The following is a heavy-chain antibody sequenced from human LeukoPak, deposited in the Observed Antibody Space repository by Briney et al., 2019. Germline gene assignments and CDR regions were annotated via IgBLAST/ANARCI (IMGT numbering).Heavy chain of an antibody. CDR1: GFTFSSYA. D-gene: IGHD3-9*01. Sequence: GGSLRLSCAASGFTFSSYAMHWVRQAPGKGLEWVAVISYDGSNKYYADSVKGRFTISRDNSKNTLYLQMNSLRAEDAAVYYCARAGRYLDWWGQGTLVTVSS. CDR3: ARAGRYLDW. V-gene: IGHV3-30*04. CDR2: ISYDGSNK. J-gene: IGHJ4*02.